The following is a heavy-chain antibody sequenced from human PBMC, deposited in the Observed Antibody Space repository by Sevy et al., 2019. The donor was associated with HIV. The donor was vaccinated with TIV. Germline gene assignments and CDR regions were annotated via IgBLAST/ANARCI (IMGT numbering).Heavy chain of an antibody. Sequence: GGSLRLSCAASGSTFSDYYMSWIRQAPGKGLEWVSYISGIGSTIYYADSVKGRFTISRDNAKNSLSLQMNSLRAEDTAVYYCVRAGDSYGPGDYFDYWGQGTLVTVSS. CDR3: VRAGDSYGPGDYFDY. CDR2: ISGIGSTI. V-gene: IGHV3-11*04. J-gene: IGHJ4*02. D-gene: IGHD5-18*01. CDR1: GSTFSDYY.